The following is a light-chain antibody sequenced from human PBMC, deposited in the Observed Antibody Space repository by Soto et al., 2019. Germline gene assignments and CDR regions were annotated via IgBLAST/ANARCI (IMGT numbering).Light chain of an antibody. J-gene: IGKJ1*01. CDR2: DAS. CDR1: QGISNY. V-gene: IGKV1-16*01. Sequence: IRMTQSPCPLSASTGDRVTITCRASQGISNYLAWLHQKPGNAPKLLISDASSLETGGTSRFSGSGSGTEFTLTINILQPDDVATYFCQQYKSYYTFGQGTKVDI. CDR3: QQYKSYYT.